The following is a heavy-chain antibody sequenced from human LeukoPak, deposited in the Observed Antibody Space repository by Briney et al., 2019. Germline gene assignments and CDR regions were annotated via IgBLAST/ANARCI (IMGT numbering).Heavy chain of an antibody. V-gene: IGHV3-21*01. Sequence: GGSLRLSCAASGFTFSSYAMHWVRQAPGKGLEWVSSISSSSNYIYYADSVKGRFTISRDNAKNSPYLQMNSLRAEDTAVYYCARADFWSGFWGQGTLVTVSS. J-gene: IGHJ4*02. CDR2: ISSSSNYI. CDR1: GFTFSSYA. CDR3: ARADFWSGF. D-gene: IGHD3-3*01.